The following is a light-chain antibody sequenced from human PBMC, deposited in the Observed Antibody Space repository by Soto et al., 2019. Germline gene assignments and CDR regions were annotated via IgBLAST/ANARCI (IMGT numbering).Light chain of an antibody. V-gene: IGKV3-15*01. Sequence: EIVMAQSPATLSVSPGERATLSCRASQSVSSNLAWYQQKPGQTPRLLIYDASSRATGIPARFSGSGSGTDFTLTISSLQSEDVAVYYCQQYNNWPLTFGGGTNVEIK. J-gene: IGKJ4*01. CDR1: QSVSSN. CDR3: QQYNNWPLT. CDR2: DAS.